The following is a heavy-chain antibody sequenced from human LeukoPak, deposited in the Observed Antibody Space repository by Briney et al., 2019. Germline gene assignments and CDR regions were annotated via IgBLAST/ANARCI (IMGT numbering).Heavy chain of an antibody. CDR1: GYTLTELS. Sequence: SVKVSCKVSGYTLTELSMHWVRQAPGQGLEWMGGIIPIFGTANYAQKFQGRVTITADESTSTAYMELSSLRSEDTAVYYCARALVGATVDYWGQGTLVTVSS. J-gene: IGHJ4*02. V-gene: IGHV1-69*13. CDR3: ARALVGATVDY. CDR2: IIPIFGTA. D-gene: IGHD1-26*01.